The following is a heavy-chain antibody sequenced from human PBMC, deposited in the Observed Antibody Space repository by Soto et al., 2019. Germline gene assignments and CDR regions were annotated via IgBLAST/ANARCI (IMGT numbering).Heavy chain of an antibody. D-gene: IGHD6-13*01. V-gene: IGHV4-59*01. J-gene: IGHJ6*02. CDR1: GGSISSYY. CDR2: IYYSGSP. Sequence: PSETLSLTCPVSGGSISSYYWIWIRHPPGKGLEWIGYIYYSGSPNYNPSLKSRVTISVDTSKNQFSLKLSSVTAADTAVYYCAREAAAGVAEDYYGMDVWGQGTTVTVSS. CDR3: AREAAAGVAEDYYGMDV.